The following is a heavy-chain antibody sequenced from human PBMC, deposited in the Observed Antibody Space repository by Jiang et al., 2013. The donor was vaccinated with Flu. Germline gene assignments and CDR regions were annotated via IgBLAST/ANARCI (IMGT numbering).Heavy chain of an antibody. V-gene: IGHV3-21*01. CDR3: ARAYYDFWSGYFVLPYYYYGMDV. D-gene: IGHD3-3*01. J-gene: IGHJ6*04. Sequence: VQLVESGGGLVKPGGSLRLSCAASGFTFSGYSMNWVRQAPGKGLEWVSSISSSSSYIYYADSVKGRFTISRDNAKNSLYLQMNSLRAEDTAVYYCARAYYDFWSGYFVLPYYYYGMDVWGKGTTVTVSS. CDR1: GFTFSGYS. CDR2: ISSSSSYI.